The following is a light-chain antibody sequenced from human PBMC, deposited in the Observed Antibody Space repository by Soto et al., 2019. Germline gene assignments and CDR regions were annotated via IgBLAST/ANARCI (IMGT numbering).Light chain of an antibody. V-gene: IGKV3-11*01. CDR3: QQYNNWPVLLT. Sequence: EIVLTQSPATVSLSPGERATLSCRASQSVNNHLAWYQQKPGQAPRLLIYEASNRATGIPARFSGSGSGTDFTLTISSLEPEDFAVYYCQQYNNWPVLLTFGGGTKVEIK. J-gene: IGKJ4*01. CDR1: QSVNNH. CDR2: EAS.